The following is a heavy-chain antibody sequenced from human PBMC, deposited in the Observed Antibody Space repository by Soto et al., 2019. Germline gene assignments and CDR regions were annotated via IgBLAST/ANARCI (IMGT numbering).Heavy chain of an antibody. D-gene: IGHD2-2*02. V-gene: IGHV3-23*01. CDR2: ISGGGGTT. CDR1: GLTFSSYA. CDR3: AKGEYCGGSSCYSLFDT. J-gene: IGHJ4*02. Sequence: EVLLLESGGGLVQPGGSLRLSCAASGLTFSSYAMGWLRQAPGKGLEWVSAISGGGGTTNYADSVKGRFTISRDNSKNTLYLQMSSLRAEDTAVYYCAKGEYCGGSSCYSLFDTWGQGTLVTVSS.